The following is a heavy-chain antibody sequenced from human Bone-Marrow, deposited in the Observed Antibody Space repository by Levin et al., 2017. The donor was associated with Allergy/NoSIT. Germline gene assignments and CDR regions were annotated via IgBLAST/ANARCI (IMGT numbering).Heavy chain of an antibody. Sequence: SGGSLRLSCAASGITFSDDGFSDYGMHWVRQAPGKGLEWVAIIWDDGTNKNYVDSVKGRFTISRDNSKKTLFLQMNRLRVEDTALYYCTRDGPDGDAFDIWGQGTLVTVSS. J-gene: IGHJ3*02. CDR1: GITFSDDGFSDYG. CDR3: TRDGPDGDAFDI. V-gene: IGHV3-33*01. CDR2: IWDDGTNK.